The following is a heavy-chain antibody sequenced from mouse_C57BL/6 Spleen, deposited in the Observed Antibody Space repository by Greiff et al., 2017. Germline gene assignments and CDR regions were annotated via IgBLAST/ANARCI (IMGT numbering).Heavy chain of an antibody. CDR1: GFTFSDYY. V-gene: IGHV5-16*01. D-gene: IGHD1-1*01. J-gene: IGHJ1*03. CDR3: AREGSSYWYFDV. CDR2: INYDGSST. Sequence: VQLKESEGGLVQPGSSMKLSCTASGFTFSDYYMAWVRQVPEKGLEWVANINYDGSSTYYLDSLKSRFIISRDNAKNILYLQMSSLKSEDTATYYCAREGSSYWYFDVWGTGTTVTVSS.